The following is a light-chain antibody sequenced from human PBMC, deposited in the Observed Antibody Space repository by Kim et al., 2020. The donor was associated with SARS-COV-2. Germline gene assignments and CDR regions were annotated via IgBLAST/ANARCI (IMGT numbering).Light chain of an antibody. CDR1: NIGSKS. CDR3: QVWDSSSDHVV. J-gene: IGLJ2*01. Sequence: APGKTARITCGGNNIGSKSVHWYQQKPGKAPVLVIYYDSDRPSGIPARFSGSNSGNTATLTISRVEAGDEADYYCQVWDSSSDHVVFGGGTQLPS. V-gene: IGLV3-21*04. CDR2: YDS.